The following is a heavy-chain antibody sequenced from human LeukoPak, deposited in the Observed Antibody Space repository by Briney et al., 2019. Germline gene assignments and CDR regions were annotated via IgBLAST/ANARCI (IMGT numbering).Heavy chain of an antibody. CDR1: GFTFSSYG. D-gene: IGHD3-10*01. V-gene: IGHV3-33*01. CDR2: IWYDGSNK. Sequence: PGGSLRLSCAASGFTFSSYGMHWVRQAPGKGLEWVAVIWYDGSNKYYADSVKGRFTISRDNSKNTLYLQMNSLRAEDTAVYYCARGDYGSGSYFGPILDYWGQGTLVTVSS. J-gene: IGHJ4*02. CDR3: ARGDYGSGSYFGPILDY.